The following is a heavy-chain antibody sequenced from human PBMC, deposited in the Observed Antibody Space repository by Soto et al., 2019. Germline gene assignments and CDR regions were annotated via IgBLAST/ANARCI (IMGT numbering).Heavy chain of an antibody. D-gene: IGHD2-8*01. CDR3: ARAKSRMAYGTDV. V-gene: IGHV2-70*01. Sequence: GPTLVNPTHTLTLTCTFSGFSLSTIGMCVSWIRQPPGNSLEWLALIDWDDDKYYSTSLNTRLTISKNTSKKQVVLTMTNMDPVDTATYYCARAKSRMAYGTDVWGQGTKGTVSS. J-gene: IGHJ6*02. CDR2: IDWDDDK. CDR1: GFSLSTIGMC.